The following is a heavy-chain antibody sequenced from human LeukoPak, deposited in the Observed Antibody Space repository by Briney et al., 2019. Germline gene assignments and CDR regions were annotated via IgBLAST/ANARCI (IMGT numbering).Heavy chain of an antibody. CDR1: GGSFSGYY. CDR2: INHSGST. D-gene: IGHD3-22*01. J-gene: IGHJ4*02. V-gene: IGHV4-34*01. CDR3: ARGKRSVYYYDVYYFDY. Sequence: SETLSLTCAVYGGSFSGYYWSWIRQPPGKGLEWIGEINHSGSTNYNPSLKSRVTISLDTSKNQFSLKLSSVTAADTAVYYCARGKRSVYYYDVYYFDYWGQGTLVTVSS.